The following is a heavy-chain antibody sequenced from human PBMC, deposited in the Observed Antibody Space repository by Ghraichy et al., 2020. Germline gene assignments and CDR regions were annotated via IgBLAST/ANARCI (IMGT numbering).Heavy chain of an antibody. D-gene: IGHD3-22*01. J-gene: IGHJ6*03. CDR1: GFTFSSYA. CDR2: ISGSGGST. V-gene: IGHV3-23*01. Sequence: GGSLRLSCAASGFTFSSYAMSWVRQAPGKGLEWVSAISGSGGSTYYADSVKGRFTISRDNSKNTLYLQMNSLRAEDTAVYYCAKDPLSSGDYYYYYYMDVWGKGTTVTVSS. CDR3: AKDPLSSGDYYYYYYMDV.